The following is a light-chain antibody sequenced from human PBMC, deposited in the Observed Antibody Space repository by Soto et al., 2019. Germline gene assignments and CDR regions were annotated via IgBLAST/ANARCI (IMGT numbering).Light chain of an antibody. Sequence: EIVMTQSPATLAGSPGEKVTLSGRASQSLSGNLAWYQQKPGQAPRLLIYGASTRATGIPARFSGSGSGTDFTLTISRLEPEDFAVYYCQQFGGSPWTFGQGTKVDI. CDR1: QSLSGN. CDR3: QQFGGSPWT. V-gene: IGKV3-15*01. J-gene: IGKJ1*01. CDR2: GAS.